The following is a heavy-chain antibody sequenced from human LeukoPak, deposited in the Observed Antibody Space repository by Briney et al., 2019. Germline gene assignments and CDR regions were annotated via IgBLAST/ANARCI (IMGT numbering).Heavy chain of an antibody. CDR1: GYTFTGYY. CDR2: INPNSGGT. J-gene: IGHJ4*02. V-gene: IGHV1-2*02. CDR3: ARGGGIAVAGRFDY. Sequence: ASVKVSCKASGYTFTGYYMHWVRQAPGQGLEWMGWINPNSGGTNYAQKFQGRVTMTRDTSICTAYMELSRLRSDDTALYYCARGGGIAVAGRFDYWGQGTLVTVSS. D-gene: IGHD6-19*01.